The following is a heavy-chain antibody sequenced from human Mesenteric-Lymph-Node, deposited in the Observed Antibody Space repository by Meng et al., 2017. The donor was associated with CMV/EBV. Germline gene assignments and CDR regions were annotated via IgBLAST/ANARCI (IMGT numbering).Heavy chain of an antibody. Sequence: ASVKVSCKASGYTFTSYDINWVRQATGQGLEWMGWMNPNSGNTGYAQKFQGRVTITRNTSISTAYMELSSLRSEDTAVYYCARASCSGGSCYPILDYWGQGTLVTVSS. J-gene: IGHJ4*02. CDR2: MNPNSGNT. V-gene: IGHV1-8*03. CDR1: GYTFTSYD. D-gene: IGHD2-15*01. CDR3: ARASCSGGSCYPILDY.